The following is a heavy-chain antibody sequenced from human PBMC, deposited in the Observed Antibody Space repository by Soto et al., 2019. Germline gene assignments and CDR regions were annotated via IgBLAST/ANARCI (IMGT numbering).Heavy chain of an antibody. CDR1: GGSISSYY. CDR2: IYYSGST. Sequence: SETLSLTCTVSGGSISSYYWSWIRQPPGKGLEWIGYIYYSGSTNYNPSLKSRVTISVDTSKNQFSLKLSSVTAADTAVYYCARDGNYDSSGYKGGLHYYYYYGMDVWGQGTTVTVSS. V-gene: IGHV4-59*01. CDR3: ARDGNYDSSGYKGGLHYYYYYGMDV. D-gene: IGHD3-22*01. J-gene: IGHJ6*02.